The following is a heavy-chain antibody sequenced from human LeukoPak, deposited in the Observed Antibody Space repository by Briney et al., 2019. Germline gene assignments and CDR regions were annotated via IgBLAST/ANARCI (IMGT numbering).Heavy chain of an antibody. Sequence: GGSLRLSCAASGFTFSSYAMSWVRQAPGKGLEWVSAISGSGGSTYYADSVKGRFTISRDNSKNTLYLQMNSLRAEDTAVYYCAKGGYCSSTSCYSDWFDPWGQGTLVIVSS. D-gene: IGHD2-2*01. CDR1: GFTFSSYA. V-gene: IGHV3-23*01. J-gene: IGHJ5*02. CDR3: AKGGYCSSTSCYSDWFDP. CDR2: ISGSGGST.